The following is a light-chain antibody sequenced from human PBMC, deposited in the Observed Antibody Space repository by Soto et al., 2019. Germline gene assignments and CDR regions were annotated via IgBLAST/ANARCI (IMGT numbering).Light chain of an antibody. J-gene: IGLJ1*01. CDR3: SSYTSGTTLYV. V-gene: IGLV2-14*01. CDR1: SSDVGGYNH. CDR2: ASS. Sequence: QSVLTQPASVSGSPGQSITISCTGTSSDVGGYNHVSWYQHHAGKAPRLMIYASSNRPSGVSHRFSGSRSGNTASLTISGLQAEDEADYYCSSYTSGTTLYVFGTGTKVTVL.